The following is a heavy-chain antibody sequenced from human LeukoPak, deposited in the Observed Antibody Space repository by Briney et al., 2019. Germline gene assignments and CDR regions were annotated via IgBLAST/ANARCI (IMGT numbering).Heavy chain of an antibody. J-gene: IGHJ4*02. V-gene: IGHV4-39*01. CDR3: ATLYPRFLEWDGVDY. CDR1: GGSISSSSYY. Sequence: SSETLSLTCTVSGGSISSSSYYWGWIRQPPGKGLEWIGSIYYSGSTYYNPSLKSRVTISVDTSKNQFSLKLSSVTAADTAVYYCATLYPRFLEWDGVDYWGQGTLVTVSS. D-gene: IGHD3-3*01. CDR2: IYYSGST.